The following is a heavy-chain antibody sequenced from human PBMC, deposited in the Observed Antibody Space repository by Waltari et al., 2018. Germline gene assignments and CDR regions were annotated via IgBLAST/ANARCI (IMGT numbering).Heavy chain of an antibody. J-gene: IGHJ5*02. V-gene: IGHV4-39*01. CDR3: ARTYSGDYEFWFDP. CDR2: IYYSGNT. CDR1: GCSISSINYH. Sequence: QLQLHESGPGLVKSSETLSLTCDVSGCSISSINYHWGWLRQTPGKGLEWIASIYYSGNTYYNPSLKSRVTISVDTSKNQFSLRLSSVTAADTAVYYCARTYSGDYEFWFDPWGQGTLVTVSS. D-gene: IGHD1-26*01.